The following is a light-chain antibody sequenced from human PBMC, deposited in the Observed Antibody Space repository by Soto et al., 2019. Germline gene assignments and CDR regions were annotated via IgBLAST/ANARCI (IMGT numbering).Light chain of an antibody. CDR3: SSYTITSTRV. V-gene: IGLV2-14*01. CDR1: SSDIGAYNY. Sequence: QSALTQPASVSGSPGQSITISCTGTSSDIGAYNYVSWYQQHPGKAPKLMIYEVSNRPSGVSNRFSGSKSGNTASLTISGLQAEDEADYYCSSYTITSTRVFGTGTKVTV. CDR2: EVS. J-gene: IGLJ1*01.